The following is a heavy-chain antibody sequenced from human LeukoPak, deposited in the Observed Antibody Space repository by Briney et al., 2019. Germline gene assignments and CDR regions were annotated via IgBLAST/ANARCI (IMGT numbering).Heavy chain of an antibody. CDR3: ARAPFQLPYSGAFDI. Sequence: GSLRLSCAASGFTFSRHPMNWVRQPPGKGLEWIGSIYYSGSTSYNPSPKSRVTISVDTSKNQFSLKLSSVTAADTAVYYCARAPFQLPYSGAFDIWGQGTMVTVSS. CDR2: IYYSGST. J-gene: IGHJ3*02. D-gene: IGHD2-2*01. CDR1: GFTFSRHPM. V-gene: IGHV4-38-2*01.